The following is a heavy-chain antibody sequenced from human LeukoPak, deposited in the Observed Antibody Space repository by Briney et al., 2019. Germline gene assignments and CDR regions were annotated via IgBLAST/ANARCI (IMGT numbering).Heavy chain of an antibody. CDR3: ARGMRDAFDI. V-gene: IGHV1-8*03. CDR2: MNPTSGNT. CDR1: GYTFTFYD. Sequence: ASVKVSCKASGYTFTFYDIHWVRQAPGQGLEWMGWMNPTSGNTGYAQKFQGRVTSTRNTSTGTAYMELSSLRSDDTAVYYCARGMRDAFDIWGQGTMDTVSS. J-gene: IGHJ3*02.